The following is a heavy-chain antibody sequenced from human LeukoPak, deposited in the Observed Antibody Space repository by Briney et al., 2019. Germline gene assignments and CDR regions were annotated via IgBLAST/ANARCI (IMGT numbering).Heavy chain of an antibody. CDR1: GFTFSDYY. J-gene: IGHJ4*02. CDR2: ISSSGSTI. Sequence: GGSLRLSCAASGFTFSDYYMSWIRQAPGKGLEWVSYISSSGSTIYYADSVKGRFTISRDNAKNSLYLQMNSLRAGDTAVYYCAKAPAITGTTAYWGQGTLVTVSS. V-gene: IGHV3-11*01. CDR3: AKAPAITGTTAY. D-gene: IGHD1-7*01.